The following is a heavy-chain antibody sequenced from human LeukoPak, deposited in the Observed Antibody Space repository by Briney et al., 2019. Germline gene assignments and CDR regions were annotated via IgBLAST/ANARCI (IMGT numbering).Heavy chain of an antibody. CDR3: ASSYYGSGSYPDY. CDR2: ISSNGGST. D-gene: IGHD3-10*01. J-gene: IGHJ4*02. Sequence: PGGSLRLSCAASGFTFSSYAMHWVRQAPGKGLEYVSAISSNGGSTYYANSVKGRFTISRDNSKNTLYLQMGSLRAEDMAVYYCASSYYGSGSYPDYWGQGTLVTVSS. CDR1: GFTFSSYA. V-gene: IGHV3-64*01.